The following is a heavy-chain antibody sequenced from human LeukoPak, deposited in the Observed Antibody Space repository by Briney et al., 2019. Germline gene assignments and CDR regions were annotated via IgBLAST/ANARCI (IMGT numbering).Heavy chain of an antibody. CDR1: GGSISSSSYY. CDR2: IYYSGST. CDR3: ARVLTALGWFDY. V-gene: IGHV4-39*07. D-gene: IGHD2-21*02. Sequence: SETLSLTCTVSGGSISSSSYYWGWIRQPPGKGLEWIGSIYYSGSTYYNPSLKSRVTISVDKSKNQFSLKLSSVTAADTAVYYCARVLTALGWFDYWGQGTLVTVSS. J-gene: IGHJ4*02.